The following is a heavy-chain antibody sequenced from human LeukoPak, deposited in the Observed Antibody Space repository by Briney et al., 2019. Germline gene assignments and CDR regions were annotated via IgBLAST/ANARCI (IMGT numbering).Heavy chain of an antibody. CDR1: GYTFTGYY. J-gene: IGHJ6*02. Sequence: ASVKVSCKASGYTFTGYYMHWVRQAPGQGLEWMGWINPNSGGTNYAQKFQGRVTMTRDTSISTAYMELSRLRSDDTAVYYCARDRVPGYCSGGSCYGRYYYYGMDVWGQGTTVTVSS. V-gene: IGHV1-2*02. CDR2: INPNSGGT. D-gene: IGHD2-15*01. CDR3: ARDRVPGYCSGGSCYGRYYYYGMDV.